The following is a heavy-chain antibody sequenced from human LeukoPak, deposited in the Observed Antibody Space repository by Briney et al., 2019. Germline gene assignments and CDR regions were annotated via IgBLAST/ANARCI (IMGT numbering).Heavy chain of an antibody. V-gene: IGHV4-39*07. CDR2: INHSGST. D-gene: IGHD3-10*01. CDR1: GGSISSSSYY. CDR3: ARGLRGTMVRGVPWGPRRWFDP. J-gene: IGHJ5*02. Sequence: SETLSLTCTVSGGSISSSSYYWGWIRQPPGKGLEWIGEINHSGSTNYNPSLKSRVTISVDTSKNQFSLKLSSVTAADTAVYYCARGLRGTMVRGVPWGPRRWFDPWGQGTLVTVSS.